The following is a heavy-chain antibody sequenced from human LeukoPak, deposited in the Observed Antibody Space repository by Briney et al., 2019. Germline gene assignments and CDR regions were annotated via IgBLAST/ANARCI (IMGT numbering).Heavy chain of an antibody. CDR2: INPNSGGT. Sequence: ASVKVSCKASGYTFTGYHMHWVRQAPGQGLEWMGRINPNSGGTNYAQEFQGRVTMTRDTSISTAYMELSRLRSDDTAVYYCARGTATDIDYWGQGILVTVSS. CDR3: ARGTATDIDY. V-gene: IGHV1-2*06. J-gene: IGHJ4*02. D-gene: IGHD5-24*01. CDR1: GYTFTGYH.